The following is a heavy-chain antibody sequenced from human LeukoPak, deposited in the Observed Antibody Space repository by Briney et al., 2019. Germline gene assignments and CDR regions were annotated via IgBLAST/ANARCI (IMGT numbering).Heavy chain of an antibody. CDR2: IYYTGTT. V-gene: IGHV4-59*01. CDR3: AGAPNQHYFDY. J-gene: IGHJ4*02. Sequence: SETLSLTCTVSGGSISTYYWSWIRQPPGKGLEYIGHIYYTGTTDYNPSLKSRVTMSVDTSKSQFSLRLISVTASDTAVHFCAGAPNQHYFDYWGQGTLVAVSS. CDR1: GGSISTYY.